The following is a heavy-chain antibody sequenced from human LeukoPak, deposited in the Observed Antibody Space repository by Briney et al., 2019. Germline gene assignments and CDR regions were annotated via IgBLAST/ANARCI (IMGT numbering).Heavy chain of an antibody. CDR1: GFTVSSSY. CDR3: VRDSYGTS. J-gene: IGHJ5*02. V-gene: IGHV3-66*01. D-gene: IGHD3-16*01. Sequence: PGGSLRLSCAVSGFTVSSSYMSWVRQSPRKGLEWVAIIYTGGNTYYADSVRGRFTTSRDNSKNMLYLEMNGLRDEDTAVYYCVRDSYGTSWGQGTLVTVSS. CDR2: IYTGGNT.